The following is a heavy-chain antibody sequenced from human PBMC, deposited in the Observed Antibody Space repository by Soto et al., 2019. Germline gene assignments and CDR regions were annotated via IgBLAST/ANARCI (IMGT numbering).Heavy chain of an antibody. CDR3: RLHPRGTYCSSTSCPYYYGMDV. CDR1: GGSFSPNY. CDR2: IYYGGST. D-gene: IGHD2-2*01. Sequence: PSETLSLTCTVSGGSFSPNYWSWIRQPPGKGLEWVGYIYYGGSTSYNPSLKSRVTISLETSKGQFSLRLNSVTAADTAVYYCRLHPRGTYCSSTSCPYYYGMDVWGQGTTVTVSS. J-gene: IGHJ6*02. V-gene: IGHV4-59*08.